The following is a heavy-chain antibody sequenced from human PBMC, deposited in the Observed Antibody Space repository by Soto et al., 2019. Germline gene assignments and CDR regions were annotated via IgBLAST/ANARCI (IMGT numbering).Heavy chain of an antibody. CDR3: ARTPDI. V-gene: IGHV4-30-2*01. J-gene: IGHJ3*02. CDR1: GGSISSGGYS. Sequence: QLQLQESGSGLVKPSQTLSLTCAVSGGSISSGGYSWSWIRQPPGKGLEWIGYIYHSGRTSHTPSRKSRFTTSVDRSKNQFSLTLSSVTAADTAVYYCARTPDIWGQGTMVTVSS. CDR2: IYHSGRT.